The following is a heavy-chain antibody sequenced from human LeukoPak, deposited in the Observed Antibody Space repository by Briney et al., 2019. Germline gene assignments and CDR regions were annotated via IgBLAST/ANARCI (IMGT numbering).Heavy chain of an antibody. J-gene: IGHJ4*02. CDR3: ARSGSDFDY. D-gene: IGHD1-26*01. V-gene: IGHV3-53*01. Sequence: PGGSLRLSCAVSGFTVSSNYMSWVRQAPGKGLEWVSVIYSGGSTYYADSVKGRFTISRDNAENSLYLQMDSLRAEDTAVYYCARSGSDFDYWGQGTLVTVSS. CDR1: GFTVSSNY. CDR2: IYSGGST.